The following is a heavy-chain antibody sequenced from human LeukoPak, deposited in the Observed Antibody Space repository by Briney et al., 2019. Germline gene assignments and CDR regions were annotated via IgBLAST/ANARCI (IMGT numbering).Heavy chain of an antibody. Sequence: GESLQTSCKFSGDSFTNSWIGWVRQMSGKGLQWMGIIYPGDSDTRYSPSFQGQVTISVDKSINTAYLQWSSLKASDTAMYYCARHKLGSGYSSSWYGDAFDIWGQGTLVTVSS. J-gene: IGHJ3*02. CDR3: ARHKLGSGYSSSWYGDAFDI. V-gene: IGHV5-51*01. D-gene: IGHD6-13*01. CDR1: GDSFTNSW. CDR2: IYPGDSDT.